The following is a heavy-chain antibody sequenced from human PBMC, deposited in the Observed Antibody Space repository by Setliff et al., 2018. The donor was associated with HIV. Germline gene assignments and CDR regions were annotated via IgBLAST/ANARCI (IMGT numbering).Heavy chain of an antibody. J-gene: IGHJ3*01. CDR1: GFLVTGYN. Sequence: ASVKVSCKALGFLVTGYNVHWVRQAPGHGPEWLGRINPNNGGKNYAQKFQGRVTMSLDTSTSTVYLELKALTSDDTAVYYCVRPRVFDSFDVWGPGTMVTVSS. V-gene: IGHV1-2*06. CDR2: INPNNGGK. CDR3: VRPRVFDSFDV.